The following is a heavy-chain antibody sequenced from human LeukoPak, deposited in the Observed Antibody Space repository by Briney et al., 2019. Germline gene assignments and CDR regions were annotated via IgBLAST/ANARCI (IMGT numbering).Heavy chain of an antibody. CDR3: ARGYFPRCPPRFAP. CDR1: GGSISSYY. J-gene: IGHJ5*02. V-gene: IGHV4-4*07. D-gene: IGHD3-9*01. Sequence: SETLSLTCTVSGGSISSYYWSWIRQPAGKGLEWIGRIYTSGSTNYNPSLKSRVTMSVDTSKNQFSLKLSSVTAADTAVYYCARGYFPRCPPRFAPWGQETLVTVS. CDR2: IYTSGST.